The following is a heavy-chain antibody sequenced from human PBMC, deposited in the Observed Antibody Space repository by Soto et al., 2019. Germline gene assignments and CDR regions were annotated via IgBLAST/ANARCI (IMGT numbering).Heavy chain of an antibody. V-gene: IGHV1-8*01. J-gene: IGHJ4*02. CDR1: XXXFTSYD. CDR3: XXXXXXXXXXFXY. Sequence: QVQLVQSGAEVKKPGASVKVSCKXSXXXFTSYDIXXXRQAXGQGLEWMGWMNPNSGNTGYAQKFQGRVTMTRNTSISTAYMELSSLRSEDTAVXXXXXXXXXXXXXFXYWGQGTLVTVSS. CDR2: MNPNSGNT.